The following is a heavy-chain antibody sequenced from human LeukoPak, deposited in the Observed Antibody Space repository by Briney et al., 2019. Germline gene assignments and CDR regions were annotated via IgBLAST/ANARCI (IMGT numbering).Heavy chain of an antibody. CDR2: IRKADSDT. J-gene: IGHJ4*02. Sequence: GGSLRLSCAASGFTFSTYRMSWVRQAPGKGLEWVAPIRKADSDTNYMDSVRGRFTISRENANNSLYLQMNTLRGDDMAVYYCASRRGEIWGQGTRVSVFS. CDR3: ASRRGEI. V-gene: IGHV3-7*01. CDR1: GFTFSTYR.